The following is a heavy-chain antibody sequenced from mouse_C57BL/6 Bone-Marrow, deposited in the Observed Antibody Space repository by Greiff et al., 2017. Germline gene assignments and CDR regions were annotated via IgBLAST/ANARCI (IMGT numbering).Heavy chain of an antibody. D-gene: IGHD2-2*01. J-gene: IGHJ3*01. Sequence: QVQLQQSGPELVKPGASVKISCKASGYAFSSSWMNWVKQRPGKGLEWIGRIYPGDGDTNYNGKFKGKATLTAEKSSSTAYMQLSSLTSEDSAVYFCARGGYDAWFAYWGQGTLVTVSA. CDR2: IYPGDGDT. CDR3: ARGGYDAWFAY. CDR1: GYAFSSSW. V-gene: IGHV1-82*01.